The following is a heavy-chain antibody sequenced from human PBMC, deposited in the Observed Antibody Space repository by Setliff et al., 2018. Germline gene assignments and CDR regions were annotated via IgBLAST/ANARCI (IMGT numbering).Heavy chain of an antibody. D-gene: IGHD6-19*01. CDR1: GYIFTSYG. J-gene: IGHJ5*02. CDR2: ISTYNGKT. CDR3: ARAETWAVAGIFWFDP. Sequence: VASVKVSCKASGYIFTSYGFSWVRQAPGQGLEWMGWISTYNGKTNYAQKFQGRVTMTTDTSTSTAYMELRSLRSDDTAVYYCARAETWAVAGIFWFDPWGQGTLVTVSS. V-gene: IGHV1-18*01.